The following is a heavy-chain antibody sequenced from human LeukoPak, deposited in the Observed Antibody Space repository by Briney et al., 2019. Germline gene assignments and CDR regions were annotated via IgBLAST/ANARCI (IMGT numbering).Heavy chain of an antibody. D-gene: IGHD6-13*01. V-gene: IGHV1-46*01. CDR2: INPSGGST. J-gene: IGHJ4*02. CDR3: ARTLSGSSWYLLLPHFDY. Sequence: ASVKVSCKASGYTFTSYYMHWVRQAPGQGLEWVGIINPSGGSTSYAQKFQGRVTMTRDTSTSTVYMELSSLRSEDTAVYYCARTLSGSSWYLLLPHFDYWGQGTLVTVSS. CDR1: GYTFTSYY.